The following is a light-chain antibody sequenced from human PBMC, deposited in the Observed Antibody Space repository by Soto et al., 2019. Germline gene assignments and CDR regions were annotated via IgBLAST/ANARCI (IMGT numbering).Light chain of an antibody. V-gene: IGLV2-14*03. CDR2: DVS. CDR3: SSYTSTSSVV. J-gene: IGLJ2*01. CDR1: SSDVGGYKY. Sequence: QSALTQPASVSGSTGQSITISCTGTSSDVGGYKYVSWYQQHPGKAPKLMIYDVSNRPSGVSNRFSGSKSGNTASLTISGLQANDEADYYCSSYTSTSSVVFGGGTKLTVL.